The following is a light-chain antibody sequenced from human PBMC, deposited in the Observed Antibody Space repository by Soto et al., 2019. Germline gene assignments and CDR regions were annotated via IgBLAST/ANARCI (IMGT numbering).Light chain of an antibody. V-gene: IGKV1-5*01. CDR1: QSISSW. Sequence: DIPMTQSPSTLSASVGDRVTITCRASQSISSWLAWYQQKPGKAPKLLIYDASSLESGVPSRFSGSGSGTEFTLTISSLQPDDFANYYCQHYNSYSRTFGQGTKVEIK. CDR2: DAS. J-gene: IGKJ1*01. CDR3: QHYNSYSRT.